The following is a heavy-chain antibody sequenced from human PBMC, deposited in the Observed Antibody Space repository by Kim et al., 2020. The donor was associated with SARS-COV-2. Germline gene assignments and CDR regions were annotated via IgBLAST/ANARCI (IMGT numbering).Heavy chain of an antibody. Sequence: SETLSLTCAVYGGSFSGYYWSWIRQPPGKGLEWIGEINHSGSTNYNPSLKSRVTISVDTSKNQFSLKLSSVTAADTAVYYCARAGTTDFRYYGMDVWGQGTTVTVSS. CDR3: ARAGTTDFRYYGMDV. CDR2: INHSGST. D-gene: IGHD1-7*01. CDR1: GGSFSGYY. V-gene: IGHV4-34*01. J-gene: IGHJ6*02.